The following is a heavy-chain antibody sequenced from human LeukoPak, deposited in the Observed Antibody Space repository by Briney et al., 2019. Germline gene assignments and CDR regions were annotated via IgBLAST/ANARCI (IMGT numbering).Heavy chain of an antibody. D-gene: IGHD1-1*01. CDR3: AKGQELDDGVFDS. CDR1: GFTFSSLA. V-gene: IGHV3-23*01. J-gene: IGHJ4*02. Sequence: GGSLRLSCTASGFTFSSLAMTWVRQAPGKGLEWVSTISSNGDTTYNADSVKGRFTISRDNSKNTLYLELNSLRVEDTATFYCAKGQELDDGVFDSWGQGTMVTVSS. CDR2: ISSNGDTT.